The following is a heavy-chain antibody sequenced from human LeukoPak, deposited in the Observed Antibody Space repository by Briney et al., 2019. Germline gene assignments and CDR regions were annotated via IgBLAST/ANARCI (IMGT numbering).Heavy chain of an antibody. Sequence: ASVKVSCKASGYTFTSYGITWVRQAPGQGLEWMGWISPYNGNTNYAQKLQGRVTMTTDTSTSTVYVELRSLRSDDTAVYYCARVIVETGANYFDPWGQGTLVTVSS. CDR2: ISPYNGNT. CDR3: ARVIVETGANYFDP. V-gene: IGHV1-18*04. J-gene: IGHJ5*02. D-gene: IGHD3-22*01. CDR1: GYTFTSYG.